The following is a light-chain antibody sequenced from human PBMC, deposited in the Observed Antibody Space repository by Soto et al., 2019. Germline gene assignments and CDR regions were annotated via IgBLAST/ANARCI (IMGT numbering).Light chain of an antibody. Sequence: SYELTQPPSVSVAPGKTARITCGGDNIGNKTVHWYQQKPGQAPVLVIYYDSDRPSGIPERFSGSNSGNTATLTISRVEAGDEADYYCQVWDRATDHQVFGGGTKVTVL. CDR2: YDS. CDR3: QVWDRATDHQV. V-gene: IGLV3-21*04. CDR1: NIGNKT. J-gene: IGLJ2*01.